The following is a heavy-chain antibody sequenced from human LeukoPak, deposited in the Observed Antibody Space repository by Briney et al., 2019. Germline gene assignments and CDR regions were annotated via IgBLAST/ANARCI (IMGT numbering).Heavy chain of an antibody. V-gene: IGHV4-38-2*02. CDR2: IFHSGST. D-gene: IGHD2-15*01. CDR3: ARTGYCSGGSCYDGSWFDP. J-gene: IGHJ5*02. Sequence: SETLSLTCTVSGYSISSGYYWGWIRQPPGKGLEWIGSIFHSGSTYYNPSLKSRVTISVDTSKNQFSLKVSSVTAADTAVYFCARTGYCSGGSCYDGSWFDPWGQGTLVTVSS. CDR1: GYSISSGYY.